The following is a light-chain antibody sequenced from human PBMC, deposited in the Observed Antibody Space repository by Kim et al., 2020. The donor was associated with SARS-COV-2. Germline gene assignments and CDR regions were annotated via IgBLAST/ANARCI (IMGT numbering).Light chain of an antibody. V-gene: IGLV6-57*03. CDR2: ADT. J-gene: IGLJ3*02. CDR1: SGSIPSNY. Sequence: KTVTISSHRSSGSIPSNYVQWYQQRPGSAPTTVIYADTQRPSGVPNRFSGSIDSSSNSASLTISGMRPEDEADYYCQSYDSSNHWVFGGGTRLTVL. CDR3: QSYDSSNHWV.